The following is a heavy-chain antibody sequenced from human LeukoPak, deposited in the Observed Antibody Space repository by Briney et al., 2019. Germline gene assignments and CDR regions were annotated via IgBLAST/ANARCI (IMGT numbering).Heavy chain of an antibody. J-gene: IGHJ4*02. V-gene: IGHV4-39*01. CDR2: SDYTGSK. Sequence: PSETLSLTCTVSGGSISRSGYYWAWTRQPPGKGLEWIASSDYTGSKTYNPSLKSRVTVSVDTSKNQFFLKLTSVTAADTAVYYCAKDFGDFRTDYWGQGTLVTVSS. D-gene: IGHD4-17*01. CDR3: AKDFGDFRTDY. CDR1: GGSISRSGYY.